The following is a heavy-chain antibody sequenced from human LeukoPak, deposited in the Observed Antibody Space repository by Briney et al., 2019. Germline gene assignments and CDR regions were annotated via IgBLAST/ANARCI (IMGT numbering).Heavy chain of an antibody. D-gene: IGHD2-15*01. V-gene: IGHV4-59*01. Sequence: SETLSLTCTVSGGSISSYYWSWIRQPPGKELEWIGYIYYSGSTNYNPSLKSRVTISVDTSKSQFSLKMTSMTAAGTAVYYCARDRLYCSGRSCYTVNWFDRWGQGTLVTVSS. CDR1: GGSISSYY. CDR2: IYYSGST. J-gene: IGHJ5*02. CDR3: ARDRLYCSGRSCYTVNWFDR.